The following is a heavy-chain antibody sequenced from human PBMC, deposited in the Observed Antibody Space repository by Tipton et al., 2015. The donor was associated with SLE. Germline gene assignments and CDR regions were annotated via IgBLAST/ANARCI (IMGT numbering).Heavy chain of an antibody. D-gene: IGHD1-26*01. V-gene: IGHV4-31*03. Sequence: TLSLTCTVSGASTRTGGYYWLWVRQLPGKGLEGIGSILYTGTTFYNPSLKSRLTISIDTSQNHFSLNLRSVTAADSAVYYCARASVGATMPFDYWGQGSLVIVSS. CDR3: ARASVGATMPFDY. CDR1: GASTRTGGYY. CDR2: ILYTGTT. J-gene: IGHJ4*02.